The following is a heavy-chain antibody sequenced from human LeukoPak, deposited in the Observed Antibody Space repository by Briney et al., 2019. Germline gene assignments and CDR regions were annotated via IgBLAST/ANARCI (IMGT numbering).Heavy chain of an antibody. V-gene: IGHV1-24*01. Sequence: ASVKVSCKVSGYTLTELSMHWVRQAPGKGLEWMGGFDPEDGETIYAQKFQGRVTMTEDTSTDTAYMELSSLRSDDTAVYYCARVGGGYSSSSQFPDYWGQGTLVTVSS. CDR1: GYTLTELS. CDR3: ARVGGGYSSSSQFPDY. D-gene: IGHD6-6*01. J-gene: IGHJ4*02. CDR2: FDPEDGET.